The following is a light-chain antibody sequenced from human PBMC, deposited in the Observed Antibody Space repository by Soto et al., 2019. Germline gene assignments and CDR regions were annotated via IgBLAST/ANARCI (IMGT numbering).Light chain of an antibody. CDR3: QHYNDWPPAFT. V-gene: IGKV3D-15*01. CDR2: GAS. Sequence: EILMTQSPATLSVSPGERATLSCRASQSLNRNLAWYQQKPGQAPRLIIYGASTRASGIPARFSGSGSGTAFTLIIRSLQSEDFSLYFCQHYNDWPPAFTFGPGNKVDL. CDR1: QSLNRN. J-gene: IGKJ3*01.